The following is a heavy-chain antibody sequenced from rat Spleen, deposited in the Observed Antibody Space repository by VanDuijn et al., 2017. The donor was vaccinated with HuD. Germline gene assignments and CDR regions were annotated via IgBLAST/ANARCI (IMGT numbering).Heavy chain of an antibody. CDR2: ISYEGSST. J-gene: IGHJ2*01. Sequence: EVQLVESGGGFIQPGRSLKLSCAASGFTFTDYNMAWVRQAPKKGLEWVATISYEGSSTYYGDSVKGRFTISRDNAKSTLYLQMNSLRSEDTATYYWARNYGGYSVAFDYWGQGVMVTVSS. CDR3: ARNYGGYSVAFDY. V-gene: IGHV5-22*01. D-gene: IGHD1-11*01. CDR1: GFTFTDYN.